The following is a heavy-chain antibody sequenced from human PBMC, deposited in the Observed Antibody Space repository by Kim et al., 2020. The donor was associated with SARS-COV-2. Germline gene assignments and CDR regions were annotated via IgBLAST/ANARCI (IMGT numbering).Heavy chain of an antibody. D-gene: IGHD3-10*01. CDR3: ARDEGTGSYYWYFDL. CDR2: IYYSGST. CDR1: GGSISSGGYY. J-gene: IGHJ2*01. Sequence: SETLSLTCTVSGGSISSGGYYWSWIRQHPGKGLEWIGYIYYSGSTYYNPSLKSRVTISVDTSKNQFSLKLSSVTAADTAVYYCARDEGTGSYYWYFDLRGRGTLVTVSS. V-gene: IGHV4-31*03.